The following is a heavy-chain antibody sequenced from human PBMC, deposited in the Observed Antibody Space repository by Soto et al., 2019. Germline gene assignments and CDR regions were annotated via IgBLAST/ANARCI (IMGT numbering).Heavy chain of an antibody. CDR2: IIPIFGTA. Sequence: GASVKVSCKASGGTFSSYAISWVRQAPGQGLEWMGGIIPIFGTANYAQKFQGRVTITADESTSTAYMELSSLRSEDTAVYYCVRSIVGATKHYYYYYGMDVWGQGTTVTVSS. CDR3: VRSIVGATKHYYYYYGMDV. D-gene: IGHD1-26*01. J-gene: IGHJ6*02. V-gene: IGHV1-69*13. CDR1: GGTFSSYA.